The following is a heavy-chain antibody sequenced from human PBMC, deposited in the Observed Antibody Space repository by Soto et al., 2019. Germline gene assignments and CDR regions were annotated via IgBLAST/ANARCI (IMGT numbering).Heavy chain of an antibody. CDR2: IKKDGSEK. CDR1: GFTFGSDW. Sequence: GSLRLSCAASGFTFGSDWMSWVRQAPGKGLEWVANIKKDGSEKYFVGSVRGRFTISRDNAKNSLYLQMDSLRAEDTAVYYCARELAAALGYWGRGTLVTVSS. CDR3: ARELAAALGY. D-gene: IGHD6-13*01. V-gene: IGHV3-7*01. J-gene: IGHJ4*02.